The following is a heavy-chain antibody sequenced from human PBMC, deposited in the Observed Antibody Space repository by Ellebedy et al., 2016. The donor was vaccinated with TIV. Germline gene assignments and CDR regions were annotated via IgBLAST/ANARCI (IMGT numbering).Heavy chain of an antibody. CDR1: GYSFTSYW. CDR3: ARHPGGGLWFGELLGD. CDR2: IDPSDSYT. V-gene: IGHV5-10-1*01. J-gene: IGHJ4*02. D-gene: IGHD3-10*01. Sequence: GGSLRLSCKGSGYSFTSYWISWVRQMPGKGLEWMGRIDPSDSYTNYSPSFQGHVTISADKSISTAYLQWSSLKASDTAMYYCARHPGGGLWFGELLGDWGQGTLVTVSS.